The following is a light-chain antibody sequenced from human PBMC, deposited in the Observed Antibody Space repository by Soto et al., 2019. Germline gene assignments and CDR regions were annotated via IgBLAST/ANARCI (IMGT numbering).Light chain of an antibody. CDR3: SSYTSSSPWV. V-gene: IGLV1-40*01. Sequence: QSVLTQPPSVSGAPGQRVTISCTGSSSNIGTGYLVHWYQQIPGTAPKLLIYADTNRPSGVPDRFSGSKSGTSASLAITGLQAEDEADYYCSSYTSSSPWVFGGGTQLTVL. CDR1: SSNIGTGYL. J-gene: IGLJ3*02. CDR2: ADT.